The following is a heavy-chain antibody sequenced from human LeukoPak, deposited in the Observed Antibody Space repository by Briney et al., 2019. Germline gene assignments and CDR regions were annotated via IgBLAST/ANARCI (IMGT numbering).Heavy chain of an antibody. Sequence: GGSLRLSCAASGFAFSLYTMNWVRQAPGKGLEWVSSISSSNKYIFYADSVKGRFTISRDNAKNSLYLQMNSLRAEDTAVYYCAREERELFDYWGQGPLVTVSS. CDR1: GFAFSLYT. V-gene: IGHV3-21*01. D-gene: IGHD1-26*01. J-gene: IGHJ4*02. CDR2: ISSSNKYI. CDR3: AREERELFDY.